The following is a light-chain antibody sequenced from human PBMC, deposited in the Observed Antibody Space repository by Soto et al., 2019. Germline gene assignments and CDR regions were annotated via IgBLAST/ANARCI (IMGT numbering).Light chain of an antibody. CDR2: GAS. V-gene: IGKV3-15*01. CDR3: QQYNNWPLT. CDR1: QSISSN. Sequence: EVVMTQSPATLSVSPGERATLSCRTSQSISSNLAWYQQRPGQAPRLLIFGASTRATGIPARFSGSGSGTEFTLTISSLQSEDFAVYSCQQYNNWPLTFGGGT. J-gene: IGKJ4*01.